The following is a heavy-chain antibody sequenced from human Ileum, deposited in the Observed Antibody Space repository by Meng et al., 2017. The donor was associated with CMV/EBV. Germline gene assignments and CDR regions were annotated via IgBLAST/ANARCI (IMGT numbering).Heavy chain of an antibody. CDR1: GYTFISYF. CDR2: IHPSDGST. V-gene: IGHV1-46*01. J-gene: IGHJ4*02. Sequence: ASVKVSCKASGYTFISYFMHWVRQAPGQGLEWMGIIHPSDGSTIYAQKFQGRVTMTRDTSTSTVYMELSSLRSEDTAVYYCARDTDRMDVWGQGTLVTGAS. D-gene: IGHD2-8*01. CDR3: ARDTDRMDV.